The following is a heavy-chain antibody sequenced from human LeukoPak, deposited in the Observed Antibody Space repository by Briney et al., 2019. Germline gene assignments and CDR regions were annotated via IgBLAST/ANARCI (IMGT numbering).Heavy chain of an antibody. V-gene: IGHV3-23*01. CDR2: VSGSGAHT. J-gene: IGHJ4*02. CDR1: GFTFSSYA. D-gene: IGHD3-10*01. Sequence: GGSLRLSCAASGFTFSSYAMTWVRQAPGKGLQWVSAVSGSGAHTYYADSVKGRFTISRDNPKNTLFLQMNSLRAEDTAVYYCATSRFYYYPYYWGQGTLVTVFS. CDR3: ATSRFYYYPYY.